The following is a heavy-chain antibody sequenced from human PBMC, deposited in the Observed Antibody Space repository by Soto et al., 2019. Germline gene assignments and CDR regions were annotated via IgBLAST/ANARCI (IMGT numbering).Heavy chain of an antibody. CDR1: GDSISSSSYY. Sequence: TSETLSLTCTVSGDSISSSSYYWSWIRQPPGKGLEWIGSIYYSGSTYYNSSLKSRVTISVDTSKSQFSLKLSSVTAADTAVYYCASYDSGRRRLDYWGQGTLVTVSS. D-gene: IGHD3-22*01. CDR3: ASYDSGRRRLDY. CDR2: IYYSGST. V-gene: IGHV4-39*01. J-gene: IGHJ4*02.